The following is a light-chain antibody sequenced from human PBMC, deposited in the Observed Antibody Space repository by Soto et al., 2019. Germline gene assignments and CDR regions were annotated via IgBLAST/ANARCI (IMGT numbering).Light chain of an antibody. CDR2: WAS. CDR1: QIPLGGSNNETF. V-gene: IGKV4-1*01. Sequence: DTVMSQSPDSLAVCLGERATLNCRSRQIPLGGSNNETFLAWYQQKPGQPPKQLIYWASNRESGVPDRFRGSGSGTDFTLTITSLQAEDVALYYCQQYYNIPWTFGQGTKVDIK. J-gene: IGKJ1*01. CDR3: QQYYNIPWT.